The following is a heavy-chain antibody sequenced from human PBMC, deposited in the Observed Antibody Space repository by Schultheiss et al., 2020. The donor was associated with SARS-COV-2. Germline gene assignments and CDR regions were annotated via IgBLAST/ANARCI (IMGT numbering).Heavy chain of an antibody. CDR3: ARAVTTMDDAFDI. CDR1: GFTFSSYG. V-gene: IGHV3-33*01. Sequence: GESLKISCAASGFTFSSYGMHWVRQAPGKGLEWVAVIWYDGSNKYYADSVKGRFTISRDNSKNTLYLQMNSLRAEDTAVYYCARAVTTMDDAFDIWGQGTTVTVSS. J-gene: IGHJ3*02. D-gene: IGHD4-11*01. CDR2: IWYDGSNK.